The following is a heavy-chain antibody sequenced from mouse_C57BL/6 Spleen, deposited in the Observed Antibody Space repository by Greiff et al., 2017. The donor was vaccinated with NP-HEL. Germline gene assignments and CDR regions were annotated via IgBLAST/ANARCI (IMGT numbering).Heavy chain of an antibody. CDR3: AREEGNWEGYWYFDV. Sequence: EVQLQQSGPGLVKPSQSLSLTCSVTGYSITSCYYWNWIRQFPGNKLEWMGYISYDGSNNYNPSLKNRISITRDTSKNQFFLKLNSVTTEDTDTYYCAREEGNWEGYWYFDVWGTGTTVTVSS. CDR2: ISYDGSN. J-gene: IGHJ1*03. D-gene: IGHD4-1*02. V-gene: IGHV3-6*01. CDR1: GYSITSCYY.